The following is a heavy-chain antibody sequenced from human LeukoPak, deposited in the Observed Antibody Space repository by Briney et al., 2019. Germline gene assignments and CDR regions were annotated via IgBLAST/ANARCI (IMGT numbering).Heavy chain of an antibody. CDR2: ISHDGMNA. J-gene: IGHJ5*02. CDR3: AKDGAQYSSGPECDP. CDR1: GLHFSGTA. Sequence: PGGSLRLSCAASGLHFSGTAMSWVRQAPGKGLEWVSAISHDGMNAYYADSVKGRFTISRDNSKKTVSLEMSSLTAADTGVYYCAKDGAQYSSGPECDPRGQGTLVTVSS. D-gene: IGHD6-19*01. V-gene: IGHV3-23*01.